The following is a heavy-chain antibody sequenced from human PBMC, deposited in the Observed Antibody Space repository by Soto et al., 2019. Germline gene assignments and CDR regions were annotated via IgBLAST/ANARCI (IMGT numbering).Heavy chain of an antibody. CDR2: IKNKADGGTT. J-gene: IGHJ6*02. D-gene: IGHD2-8*02. Sequence: EVQLVESGGGLVKPGGSLRLSCAASGFTFSIAWMGWVRQAPGKGLEWVGRIKNKADGGTTDYAAPVKDRFTIPRDDSTNTLHLQLNSLRTEDTAVYYCTRQGRYCADSICTHYNSYHMDVWGQGTTVTVSS. V-gene: IGHV3-15*01. CDR1: GFTFSIAW. CDR3: TRQGRYCADSICTHYNSYHMDV.